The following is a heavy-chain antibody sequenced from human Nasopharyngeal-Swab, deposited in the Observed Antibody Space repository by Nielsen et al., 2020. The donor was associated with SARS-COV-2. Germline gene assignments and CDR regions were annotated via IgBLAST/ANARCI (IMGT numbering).Heavy chain of an antibody. J-gene: IGHJ6*02. CDR3: ARDEGARVLWFGELSTYYYYVMDV. CDR2: ISSSGSTI. D-gene: IGHD3-10*01. V-gene: IGHV3-48*03. Sequence: WIRQPRGKGLEWVSYISSSGSTIYYADSVKGRFTISGDNAKNSLYLQMNSLRAEDTAVYYCARDEGARVLWFGELSTYYYYVMDVWGQGTTVTVSS.